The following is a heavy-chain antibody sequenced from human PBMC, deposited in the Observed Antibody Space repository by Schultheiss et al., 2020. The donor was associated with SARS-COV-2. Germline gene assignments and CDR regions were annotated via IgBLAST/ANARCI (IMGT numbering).Heavy chain of an antibody. D-gene: IGHD6-19*01. Sequence: SETLSLTCSVYGGSFSGYYWSWIRQPPGKGLEWIGEINHSGSTNYNPSLKSRVTISVDTSKNQFSLKLSSVTAADTAVYYCASGDSSGGRYYYGMDVWGQGTTVTVSS. CDR3: ASGDSSGGRYYYGMDV. CDR2: INHSGST. V-gene: IGHV4-34*01. J-gene: IGHJ6*02. CDR1: GGSFSGYY.